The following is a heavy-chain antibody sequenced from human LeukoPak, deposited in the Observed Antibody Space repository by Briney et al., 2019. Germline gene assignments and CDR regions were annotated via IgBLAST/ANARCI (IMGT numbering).Heavy chain of an antibody. D-gene: IGHD3-22*01. V-gene: IGHV3-23*01. CDR2: INNAGVNT. CDR1: GFTFRDYG. CDR3: AKEAGVAYYYDSSVY. Sequence: GGSLRLSCAASGFTFRDYGMSWVRQAPGKGLEWVSSINNAGVNTHYADSVKGRFTISRDNSKNTLYLQINSLRAEDTAVYYCAKEAGVAYYYDSSVYWGQGTLVTVSS. J-gene: IGHJ4*02.